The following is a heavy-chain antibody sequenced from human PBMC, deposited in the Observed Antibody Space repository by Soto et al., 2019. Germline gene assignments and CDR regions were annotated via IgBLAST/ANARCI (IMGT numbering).Heavy chain of an antibody. Sequence: QVQLEQSGAEVKKPGSSVKVSCKASGGTLSDHGVAWLRQAPGQGLEWMGGTIPVFNTAKYAQKFQGRVTVIAEKLSSIGYMELSSLRFEDTAFYFCARGVYGSGNYYTGPSAFYIWGQGTMVIVSS. D-gene: IGHD3-10*01. CDR2: TIPVFNTA. CDR1: GGTLSDHG. V-gene: IGHV1-69*06. CDR3: ARGVYGSGNYYTGPSAFYI. J-gene: IGHJ3*02.